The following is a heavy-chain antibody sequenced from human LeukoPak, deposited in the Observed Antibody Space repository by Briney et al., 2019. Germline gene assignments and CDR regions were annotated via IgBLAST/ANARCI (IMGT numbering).Heavy chain of an antibody. CDR3: ARESDSGRTGWFDP. V-gene: IGHV3-30-3*01. J-gene: IGHJ5*02. CDR1: GFTFSSYA. Sequence: GGSLRLSCAASGFTFSSYAMHWVRQAPGKGLEWVAVISYDGSNKYYADSVKGRFTISRDNSKNTLYLQMNSLRAEDTAVYYCARESDSGRTGWFDPWGQGTLVTVSS. D-gene: IGHD1-26*01. CDR2: ISYDGSNK.